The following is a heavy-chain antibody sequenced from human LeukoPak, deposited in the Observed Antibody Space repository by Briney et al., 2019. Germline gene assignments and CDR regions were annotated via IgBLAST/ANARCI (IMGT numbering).Heavy chain of an antibody. CDR1: GFIFSSNS. V-gene: IGHV3-21*01. CDR2: ISGSSSNK. D-gene: IGHD6-19*01. Sequence: GGSLRLSCAASGFIFSSNSMNWVRQAPGKGLEWVASISGSSSNKYYADSVQGRFTISRDNAKNSLYLQMGSLRAEDTAVYYCARPPSTSAWSNSVDDWGQGTLVTVSS. CDR3: ARPPSTSAWSNSVDD. J-gene: IGHJ4*02.